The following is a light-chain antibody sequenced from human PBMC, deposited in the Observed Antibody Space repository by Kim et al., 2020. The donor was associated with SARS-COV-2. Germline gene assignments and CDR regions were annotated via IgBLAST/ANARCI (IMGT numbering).Light chain of an antibody. V-gene: IGLV3-1*01. CDR3: QAWDSNTGV. J-gene: IGLJ2*01. CDR2: QDS. CDR1: KLGDKY. Sequence: SYELTQPPSVSVSPGQTASITCSGDKLGDKYACWYQQKPGQSPVLAIYQDSKRPSGIPERFSGSNSGNTATLTISGTQAMDEADYYCQAWDSNTGVFGGG.